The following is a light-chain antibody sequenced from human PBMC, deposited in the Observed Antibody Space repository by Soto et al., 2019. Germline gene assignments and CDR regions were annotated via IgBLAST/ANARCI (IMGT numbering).Light chain of an antibody. CDR2: GAS. Sequence: EIVLTQSPGTLSLSPGERATLSCRASQSVSSSYLAWYQQKPGQAPRLLIYGASSRATGIPDRFSGSGSGTDVTLTLSRLEPEDFAVYYCQQYGSSLFPFGPGTKVDI. CDR1: QSVSSSY. V-gene: IGKV3-20*01. CDR3: QQYGSSLFP. J-gene: IGKJ3*01.